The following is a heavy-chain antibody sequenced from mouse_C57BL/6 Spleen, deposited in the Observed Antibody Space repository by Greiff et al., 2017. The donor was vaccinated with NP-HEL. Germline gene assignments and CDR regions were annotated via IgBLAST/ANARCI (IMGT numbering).Heavy chain of an antibody. CDR2: LYPGDGDT. Sequence: QVQLQQSGAELVKPGASVKISCKASGYAFSSYWMNWVKQRPGKGLEWIGQLYPGDGDTNYNGKFKGKATLTADKSSSTAYMQLSSLTSEDSAVYFCARPDYGSSYWYFDVWGTGTTVTVSS. J-gene: IGHJ1*03. CDR3: ARPDYGSSYWYFDV. CDR1: GYAFSSYW. V-gene: IGHV1-80*01. D-gene: IGHD1-1*01.